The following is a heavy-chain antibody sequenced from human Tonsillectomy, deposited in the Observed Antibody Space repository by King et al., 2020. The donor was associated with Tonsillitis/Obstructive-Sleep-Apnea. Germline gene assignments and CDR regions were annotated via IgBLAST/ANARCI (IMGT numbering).Heavy chain of an antibody. CDR2: IYYSGSI. D-gene: IGHD3-3*01. V-gene: IGHV4-39*01. CDR1: GGSISISSYY. J-gene: IGHJ4*02. Sequence: QLQESGPGLVKPSETLSLTCNVSGGSISISSYYWGWIRQPPGKGLEWIGSIYYSGSIYYNLSLRGRVTISVDTSKNQFSLKLSSVTAADTAVYYCARTYYDFWSGSLAYFDYWGQGTLVTVSS. CDR3: ARTYYDFWSGSLAYFDY.